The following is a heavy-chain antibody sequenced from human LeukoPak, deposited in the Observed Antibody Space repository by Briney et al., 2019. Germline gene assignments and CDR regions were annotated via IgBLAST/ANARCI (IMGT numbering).Heavy chain of an antibody. V-gene: IGHV1-8*03. D-gene: IGHD3-3*01. CDR1: GYTFTSYD. J-gene: IGHJ6*03. CDR3: ARGVRFLEWLLSDYYYMDV. CDR2: MNPNSGNT. Sequence: ASVKVSCKASGYTFTSYDINWVRQATGQGLEWMGWMNPNSGNTGYAQKFQGRVAITRNTSISTAYMELSSLRSEDTAVYYCARGVRFLEWLLSDYYYMDVWGKGTTVTVSS.